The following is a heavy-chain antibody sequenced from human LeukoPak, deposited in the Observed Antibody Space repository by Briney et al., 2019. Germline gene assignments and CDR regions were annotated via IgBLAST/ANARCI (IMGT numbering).Heavy chain of an antibody. Sequence: GGSLRLSCAASGFTFSSYWMSWGRQAPGKGLESVANINPDGSEKYYVDSVKGRFTISRDNAKNSVYLQMNTLRAEDTALYYCATNWRGSGSWGQGTLVTVSS. CDR1: GFTFSSYW. J-gene: IGHJ4*02. CDR3: ATNWRGSGS. V-gene: IGHV3-7*05. D-gene: IGHD3-10*01. CDR2: INPDGSEK.